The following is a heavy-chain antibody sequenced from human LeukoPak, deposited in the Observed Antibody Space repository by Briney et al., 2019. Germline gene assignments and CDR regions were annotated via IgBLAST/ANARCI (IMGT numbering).Heavy chain of an antibody. D-gene: IGHD5-18*01. V-gene: IGHV3-23*01. CDR1: GFTFSSYA. CDR2: ISGSGGST. Sequence: GGSLRLSCAASGFTFSSYAMNWVRQAPGKGLEWVSAISGSGGSTYYADSVKGRFTISRDNSKNTLYLQMNSLRAEDTAVYYCAKVERGYSYGYYFDYWGQGTLVTVSS. J-gene: IGHJ4*02. CDR3: AKVERGYSYGYYFDY.